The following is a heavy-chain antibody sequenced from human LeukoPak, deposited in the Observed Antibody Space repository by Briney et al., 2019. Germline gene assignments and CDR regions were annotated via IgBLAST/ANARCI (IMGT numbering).Heavy chain of an antibody. Sequence: ASVKVSCKASGYTFTSYAMHWVRQAPGQRLEWMGWINAGNGNTKYSQKFQGRVTITRDTSASTAYMELSSLRSEDTAVYYCARAALAGVVAATLDYWGQGTLVTVSS. V-gene: IGHV1-3*01. CDR2: INAGNGNT. CDR3: ARAALAGVVAATLDY. CDR1: GYTFTSYA. J-gene: IGHJ4*02. D-gene: IGHD2-15*01.